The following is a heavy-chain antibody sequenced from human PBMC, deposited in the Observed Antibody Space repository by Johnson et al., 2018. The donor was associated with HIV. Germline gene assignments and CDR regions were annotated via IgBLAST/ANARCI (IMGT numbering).Heavy chain of an antibody. J-gene: IGHJ3*02. V-gene: IGHV3-53*01. D-gene: IGHD2-2*01. CDR3: ARRCSSSSCSHGAFDI. CDR1: GFTVSSTY. Sequence: VQLVESGGDLIQPGGSLRLSCAASGFTVSSTYMSWVRQAPGKGLEWLSVLYSDGRTFYADSVKGRFTLSSDSSKNTLFLHMNSLRAEDTAMYYCARRCSSSSCSHGAFDIWGQGTVVTVSS. CDR2: LYSDGRT.